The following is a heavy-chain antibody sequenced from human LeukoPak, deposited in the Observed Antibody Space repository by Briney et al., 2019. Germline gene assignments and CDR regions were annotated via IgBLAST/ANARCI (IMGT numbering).Heavy chain of an antibody. J-gene: IGHJ4*02. V-gene: IGHV3-30-3*01. Sequence: SGGSLRLSCAASGFTFSGYAIHWVRQAPGKGLEWVAVISFDGSLKYYADSVKGRFTISRDNSKNTVYLQMNSLRAEDTAVYYCARDASIIVATSIGYFDYWGQGTLVTVSS. D-gene: IGHD5-12*01. CDR3: ARDASIIVATSIGYFDY. CDR2: ISFDGSLK. CDR1: GFTFSGYA.